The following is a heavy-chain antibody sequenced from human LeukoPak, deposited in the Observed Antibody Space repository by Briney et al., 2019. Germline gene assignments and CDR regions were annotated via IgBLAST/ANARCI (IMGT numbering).Heavy chain of an antibody. CDR3: ARGSDTAMVLFYYFDY. D-gene: IGHD5-18*01. J-gene: IGHJ4*02. CDR2: IYTSGST. V-gene: IGHV4-4*07. Sequence: PSETLSLTCTVSGGSISSYYWSWLRQPAGKGLEWIGRIYTSGSTNYNPSLKSRVTMSVDTSKNQFSLKLSSVTAADTAVYYCARGSDTAMVLFYYFDYWGQGTLVTVSS. CDR1: GGSISSYY.